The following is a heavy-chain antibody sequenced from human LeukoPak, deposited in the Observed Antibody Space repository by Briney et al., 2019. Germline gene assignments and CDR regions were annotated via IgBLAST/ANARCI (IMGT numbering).Heavy chain of an antibody. CDR2: IYYSGST. CDR1: VGSISSSSYY. CDR3: ARGRGSRDYWGSYYMDV. V-gene: IGHV4-39*07. J-gene: IGHJ6*03. Sequence: SETLSLTCTVSVGSISSSSYYWGWIRQPPGKGLEWIGSIYYSGSTYYNPSLKSRVTISVDTSKNQFSLKLNSVTAADTAVYYCARGRGSRDYWGSYYMDVWGKGTTVTVSS. D-gene: IGHD5-12*01.